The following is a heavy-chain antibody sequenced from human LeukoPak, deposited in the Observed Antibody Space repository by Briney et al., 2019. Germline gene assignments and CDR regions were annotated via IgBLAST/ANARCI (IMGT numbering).Heavy chain of an antibody. CDR1: GFTFSTYW. V-gene: IGHV3-7*03. J-gene: IGHJ4*02. CDR2: IKQDGSEK. CDR3: AKDIRDRYSGYGRLFTFILDY. Sequence: PGGSLRLSCAASGFTFSTYWMSWVRQAPGKGLEWVANIKQDGSEKYYVDSVKGRFTISRDNAKNSLYLQMNSLRPEDTALYYCAKDIRDRYSGYGRLFTFILDYWGQGTLVTVSS. D-gene: IGHD5-12*01.